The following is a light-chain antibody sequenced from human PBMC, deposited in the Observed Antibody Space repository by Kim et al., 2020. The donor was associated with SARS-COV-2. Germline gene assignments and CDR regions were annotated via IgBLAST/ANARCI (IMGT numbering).Light chain of an antibody. CDR1: QYITRR. J-gene: IGKJ1*01. CDR2: KAS. CDR3: QQYDTYSWT. V-gene: IGKV1-5*03. Sequence: DIQMTQSPSTLSASVGDRVTITCRASQYITRRLAWYQQKPGKAPKVLISKASTLESGVPSTFSGSGSGTDFTLTISSLQPDDFSTYYCQQYDTYSWTFGQGTKVDIK.